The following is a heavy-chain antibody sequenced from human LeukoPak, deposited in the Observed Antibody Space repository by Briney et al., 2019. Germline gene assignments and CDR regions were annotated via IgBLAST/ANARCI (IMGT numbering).Heavy chain of an antibody. V-gene: IGHV4-59*08. CDR2: IYYSGST. J-gene: IGHJ4*02. D-gene: IGHD3-10*01. CDR1: GGSISSYY. CDR3: ARLPITAGYYGSGSFYYFDY. Sequence: SETLSLTCTVSGGSISSYYWSWIRQPPGKGLEWIGYIYYSGSTNYNPSLKSRVTISVDRSKNQFSLKLSSVTAADTAVYYCARLPITAGYYGSGSFYYFDYWGQGTLVTVSS.